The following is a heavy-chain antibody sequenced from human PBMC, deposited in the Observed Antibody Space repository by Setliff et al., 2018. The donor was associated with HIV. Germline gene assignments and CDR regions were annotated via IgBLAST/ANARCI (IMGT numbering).Heavy chain of an antibody. CDR3: VRGRDYGSSWSRPFYFDF. V-gene: IGHV4-34*01. CDR2: VNHSGDT. J-gene: IGHJ4*01. Sequence: PSETLSLTCAVYGGSFSGYYWGWIRQSPGKDLEWIGEVNHSGDTTYNPSLKSRVTMSVDTSKNQFSLELSSLTSADTAIYYCVRGRDYGSSWSRPFYFDFWGHGNLVTVSS. CDR1: GGSFSGYY. D-gene: IGHD6-13*01.